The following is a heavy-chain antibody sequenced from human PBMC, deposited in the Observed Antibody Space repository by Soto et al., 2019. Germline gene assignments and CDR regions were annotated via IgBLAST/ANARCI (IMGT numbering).Heavy chain of an antibody. Sequence: EIQLVESGGGLVQPGGSLRLTCAASGFIFSANWMSWLRQAPGKGLQWVAHMNQDGSQTLYVDSVKGRFTTSRDNAKNSLYLQMNSLRADDTAVYYCVSWDDIVVSNDWGQGILVTVSS. CDR1: GFIFSANW. CDR2: MNQDGSQT. J-gene: IGHJ4*02. D-gene: IGHD5-12*01. V-gene: IGHV3-7*01. CDR3: VSWDDIVVSND.